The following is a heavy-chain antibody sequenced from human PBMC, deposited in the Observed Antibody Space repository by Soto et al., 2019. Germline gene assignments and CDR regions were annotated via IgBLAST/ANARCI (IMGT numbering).Heavy chain of an antibody. J-gene: IGHJ6*02. CDR2: RSHSGAT. CDR1: GGSFTDHY. V-gene: IGHV4-34*01. CDR3: ARGNHYYGMDV. Sequence: VQLQQWGAGLLKPSEALFLTCAVYGGSFTDHYWTWIRHPHGEGLELIRERSHSGATNYNPSLKRRVTLSDDTSKNQVRLKVTSVTAEDTAVFYCARGNHYYGMDVWGQGTTVIVSS.